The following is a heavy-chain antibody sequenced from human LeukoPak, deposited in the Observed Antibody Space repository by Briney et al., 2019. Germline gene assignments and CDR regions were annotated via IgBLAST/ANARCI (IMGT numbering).Heavy chain of an antibody. CDR3: ASRGFDYYDSSGYPFDY. D-gene: IGHD3-22*01. CDR2: INPKNGGS. Sequence: ASVKVSCKASGYTFTGHYIHWVRQAPGQGLEWVGWINPKNGGSNYAQKFQGRVTMTRDRSISTAYMELSSLRSEDTAVYYCASRGFDYYDSSGYPFDYWGQGTLVTVSS. J-gene: IGHJ4*02. CDR1: GYTFTGHY. V-gene: IGHV1-2*02.